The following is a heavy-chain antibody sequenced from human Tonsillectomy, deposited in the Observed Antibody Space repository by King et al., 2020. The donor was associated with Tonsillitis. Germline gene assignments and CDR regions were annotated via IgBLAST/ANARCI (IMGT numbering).Heavy chain of an antibody. CDR3: ATYGDYLGWIDP. V-gene: IGHV1-2*02. CDR1: GYTFTGYY. J-gene: IGHJ5*02. CDR2: INPNTGGA. D-gene: IGHD4-17*01. Sequence: VQLVQSGAEVKKPGASVKVSCKASGYTFTGYYIHWVRQAPGQGLEWMGWINPNTGGANYAQKFQGRVTMTWDTSISTAYMELSRLRSDDTAVYYCATYGDYLGWIDPWGQGTLVTVSS.